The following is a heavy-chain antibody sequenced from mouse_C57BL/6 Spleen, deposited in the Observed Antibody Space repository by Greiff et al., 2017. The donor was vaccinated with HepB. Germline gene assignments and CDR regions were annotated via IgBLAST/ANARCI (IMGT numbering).Heavy chain of an antibody. CDR3: ARDLLFTTVSPFDV. J-gene: IGHJ1*03. CDR2: TFYSGIT. D-gene: IGHD1-1*01. V-gene: IGHV3-3*01. CDR1: GFSINSDCY. Sequence: EVHLVESGPSLVRPSQTLSLTCTVTGFSINSDCYWIWIRQFPGNKLEYIGYTFYSGITYYNPSLESRTYITRDTSKNQFSLKLSSVTTEDTATYYCARDLLFTTVSPFDVWGTGTTVTVSS.